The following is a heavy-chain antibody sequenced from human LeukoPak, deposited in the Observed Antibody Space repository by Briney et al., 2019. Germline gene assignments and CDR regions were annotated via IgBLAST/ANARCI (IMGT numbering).Heavy chain of an antibody. J-gene: IGHJ4*02. CDR2: IYYSGST. CDR1: GDSISSYY. CDR3: ARENNYFDY. Sequence: SEPLSLTCTVSGDSISSYYWTWIPQPPGKGLEWIGYIYYSGSTNYNPSLKSRVTISVDTSKNQFSLKLNSVTAADTAVYYCARENNYFDYWGQGTLVTVSS. V-gene: IGHV4-59*01.